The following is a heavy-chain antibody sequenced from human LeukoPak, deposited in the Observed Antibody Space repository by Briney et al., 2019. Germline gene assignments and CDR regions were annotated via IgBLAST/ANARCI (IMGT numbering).Heavy chain of an antibody. CDR3: ARGGSDSSGYYS. CDR1: GGSISSYY. V-gene: IGHV4-59*01. Sequence: SETLSLTCTVSGGSISSYYWSWIRQPPGKGLEWIGYIYYSGSTNYNPSLKSRVTISVDTSKNQFSLKLSSVTAADTAVYYCARGGSDSSGYYSWGQGTLVTVSS. CDR2: IYYSGST. D-gene: IGHD3-22*01. J-gene: IGHJ4*02.